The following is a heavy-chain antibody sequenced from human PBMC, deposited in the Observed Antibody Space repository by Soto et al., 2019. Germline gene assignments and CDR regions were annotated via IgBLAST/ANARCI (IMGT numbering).Heavy chain of an antibody. CDR3: AREMITATFFDY. V-gene: IGHV1-18*01. CDR1: GYTFNNYI. D-gene: IGHD3-16*01. Sequence: QVQLVQSGAEVKKPGASVKVSCKASGYTFNNYIITWVRQAPGHGLEWMGWINGFNGDTKYEQKLQGRVTMTADTSTSTAYMELRSLRSDDTGVYYCAREMITATFFDYWGQGTLVTVSS. CDR2: INGFNGDT. J-gene: IGHJ4*02.